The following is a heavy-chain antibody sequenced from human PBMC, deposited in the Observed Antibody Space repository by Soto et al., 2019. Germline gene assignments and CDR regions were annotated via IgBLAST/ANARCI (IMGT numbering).Heavy chain of an antibody. CDR3: AHRVLRTVFGLVTTTAIYFDF. J-gene: IGHJ4*02. V-gene: IGHV2-5*02. CDR1: GFSLTTSGVG. CDR2: IYWDDDK. D-gene: IGHD3-3*01. Sequence: QITLNESGPTVVRPTETLTLTCRFSGFSLTTSGVGVGWIRQSPRKAPEWLALIYWDDDKRYSASLKSRLTITKDIAKNQVVLTVSDLDPTDTATYYCAHRVLRTVFGLVTTTAIYFDFWGQGTPVAVSS.